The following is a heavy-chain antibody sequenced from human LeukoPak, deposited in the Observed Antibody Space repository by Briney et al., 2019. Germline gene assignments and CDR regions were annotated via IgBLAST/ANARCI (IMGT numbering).Heavy chain of an antibody. CDR3: AKDEGRDGYTYPDY. D-gene: IGHD5-24*01. CDR1: GFTFSSYG. Sequence: GGSLRLSCAASGFTFSSYGMHWVRQAPGKGLEWVAVIWYDGSNKYYADSVKGRFTISRDNSKNTLYLQMNSLRAEDTAVYYCAKDEGRDGYTYPDYWGQGTLVTVSS. V-gene: IGHV3-33*06. J-gene: IGHJ4*02. CDR2: IWYDGSNK.